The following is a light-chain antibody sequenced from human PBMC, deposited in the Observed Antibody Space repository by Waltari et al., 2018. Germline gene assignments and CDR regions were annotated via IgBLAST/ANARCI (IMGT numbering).Light chain of an antibody. Sequence: QLMLTQSPSASASLGASVKLTCTLSSGHSSYAIAWHQQQPEKGPRYLMKVNNDGSHLQGDGIPDRFSGYSSGAERYLTISSRQSEDEADYYCQTGGFGIWVFGGGTKLTVL. J-gene: IGLJ3*02. V-gene: IGLV4-69*01. CDR2: VNNDGSH. CDR1: SGHSSYA. CDR3: QTGGFGIWV.